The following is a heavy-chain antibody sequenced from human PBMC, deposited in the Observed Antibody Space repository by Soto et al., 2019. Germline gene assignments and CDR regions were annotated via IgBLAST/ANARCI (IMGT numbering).Heavy chain of an antibody. CDR2: ISWDGGST. Sequence: GESLKISCAASGFTFYDYTMHWVRQAPGKGLEWVSLISWDGGSTYYADSVKGRFTISRDNSKNSLYLQMNSLRTEDTALYYCAKDSFLLDYGAMDYWGQGTLVTVSS. V-gene: IGHV3-43*01. CDR3: AKDSFLLDYGAMDY. D-gene: IGHD3-10*01. CDR1: GFTFYDYT. J-gene: IGHJ4*02.